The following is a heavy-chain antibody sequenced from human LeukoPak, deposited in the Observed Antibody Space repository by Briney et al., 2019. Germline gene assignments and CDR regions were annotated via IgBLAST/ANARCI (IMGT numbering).Heavy chain of an antibody. CDR2: ISAYNGNT. V-gene: IGHV1-18*01. J-gene: IGHJ4*02. D-gene: IGHD3-9*01. CDR3: ARDQAATNTQVRFCLD. Sequence: ASVKVSCKASGYTFPNYGFIWVRQAPGQGLEWMGWISAYNGNTNFAQKLQGRVTMTTDTSTSTAYMDLRSLRSDDTAVYYCARDQAATNTQVRFCLDWGQGTLVTVSS. CDR1: GYTFPNYG.